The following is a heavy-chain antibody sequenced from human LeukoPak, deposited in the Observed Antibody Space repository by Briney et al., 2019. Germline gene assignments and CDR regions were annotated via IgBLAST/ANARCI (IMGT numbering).Heavy chain of an antibody. CDR1: GGTFSSYA. V-gene: IGHV1-69*13. D-gene: IGHD2-2*01. CDR3: ARDGRHCSSTSCYPYFDY. CDR2: IIPIFGTA. J-gene: IGHJ4*02. Sequence: SVKVSCKASGGTFSSYAISWVRQAPGQGLEWMGGIIPIFGTANYAQKFQGRVTITADESTSTAYMELSSLRSEDTAVYYCARDGRHCSSTSCYPYFDYWGQGTLVTVSS.